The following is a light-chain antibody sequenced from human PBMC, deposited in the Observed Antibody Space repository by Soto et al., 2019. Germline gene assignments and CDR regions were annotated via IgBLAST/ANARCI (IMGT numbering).Light chain of an antibody. V-gene: IGKV3-20*01. Sequence: EIVLTQSPGTLSLSPGERATLSCRASQSVSSRYLAWYQQKPGQAPRLLIYGTSSRATGIPDRFSGSGSGTDFSLTISRLDPEDFAVYYCQQYGSSPPWTFGQGTKVEIK. CDR1: QSVSSRY. CDR2: GTS. J-gene: IGKJ1*01. CDR3: QQYGSSPPWT.